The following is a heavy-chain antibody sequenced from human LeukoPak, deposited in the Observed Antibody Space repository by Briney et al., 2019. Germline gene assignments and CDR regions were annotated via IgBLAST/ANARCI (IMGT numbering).Heavy chain of an antibody. CDR2: ITGSGATA. CDR1: EFTFSSYA. CDR3: ARGNGDYRLGSVSADY. V-gene: IGHV3-23*01. D-gene: IGHD4-17*01. Sequence: GGSLRLSCAASEFTFSSYAMSWVRQAPGKGLEWVSTITGSGATAYYADSVKGRFTISRDISKNTLYLYLQMNSLRAEDTAVYYCARGNGDYRLGSVSADYWGQGTLVTVSS. J-gene: IGHJ4*02.